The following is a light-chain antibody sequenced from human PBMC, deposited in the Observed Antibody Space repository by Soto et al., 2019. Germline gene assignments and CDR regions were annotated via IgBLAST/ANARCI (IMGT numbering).Light chain of an antibody. Sequence: DIQLTQSPSFLSASVGDRLTITCRASQGISSYLAWYQQKPGKAPKLLIYAASTLQTGVPSRFSGSGSGTEFTLTINSLRPEDFATYYCLQDRNYPRTFGQGTKVESK. CDR1: QGISSY. CDR2: AAS. V-gene: IGKV1-9*01. CDR3: LQDRNYPRT. J-gene: IGKJ1*01.